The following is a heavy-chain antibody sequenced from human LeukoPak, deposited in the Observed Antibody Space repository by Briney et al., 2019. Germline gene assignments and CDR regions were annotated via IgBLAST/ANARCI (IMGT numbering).Heavy chain of an antibody. J-gene: IGHJ5*02. D-gene: IGHD6-6*01. V-gene: IGHV3-7*01. CDR3: ARSIAARFRWFDP. CDR1: GFTFSSYS. CDR2: IKQDGSEK. Sequence: PGGSLRLSCAASGFTFSSYSMNWVRQAPGKGLEWVANIKQDGSEKYYVDSVKGRFTISRDNAKNSLYLQMNSLRAEDTAVYYCARSIAARFRWFDPWGQGTLVTVSS.